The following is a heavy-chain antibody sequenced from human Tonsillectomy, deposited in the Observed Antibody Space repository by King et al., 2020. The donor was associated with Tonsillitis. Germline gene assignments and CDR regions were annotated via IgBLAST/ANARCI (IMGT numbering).Heavy chain of an antibody. V-gene: IGHV3-23*04. CDR3: AEGNKWVTMVRGVIPFDY. J-gene: IGHJ4*02. Sequence: VQLVESGGGLVQPGGSLRVSCPASGFTFSGYAMSWVRQAPGKGLEWVSSISGSGDSTYYADSVKGRFIISRDNSKNTLYLQMNSLRAEDTAVYYCAEGNKWVTMVRGVIPFDYWGQGTLVTVSS. CDR2: ISGSGDST. CDR1: GFTFSGYA. D-gene: IGHD3-10*01.